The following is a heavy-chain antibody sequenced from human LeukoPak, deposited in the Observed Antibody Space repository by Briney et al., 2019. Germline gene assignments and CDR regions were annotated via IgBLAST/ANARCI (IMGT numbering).Heavy chain of an antibody. CDR1: GFTFSSYA. CDR2: ISGSGGST. V-gene: IGHV3-23*01. CDR3: AKRGESAMVPPYYYYYGMDV. Sequence: GGSLRLSCAASGFTFSSYAMSWVRQAPGKGLEWVSAISGSGGSTYYADSVKGRFTISRDNSKNTLYLQMNSLRAEDTAVYYCAKRGESAMVPPYYYYYGMDVWGQRTTVTVSS. J-gene: IGHJ6*02. D-gene: IGHD5-18*01.